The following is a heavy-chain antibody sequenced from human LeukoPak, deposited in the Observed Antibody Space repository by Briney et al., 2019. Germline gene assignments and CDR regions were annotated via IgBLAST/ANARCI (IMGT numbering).Heavy chain of an antibody. CDR2: INPSGGST. D-gene: IGHD3-10*01. V-gene: IGHV1-46*01. J-gene: IGHJ6*03. Sequence: ASVKVSCKASGYTFTSYYIHWVRQAPGQGLEWMGLINPSGGSTNYAQKFQGRVTMTRDTSTSTVYMELSSLRSEDTAVYYCARGPSITMVRGGQWYYYMDVWGRGTTVTISS. CDR1: GYTFTSYY. CDR3: ARGPSITMVRGGQWYYYMDV.